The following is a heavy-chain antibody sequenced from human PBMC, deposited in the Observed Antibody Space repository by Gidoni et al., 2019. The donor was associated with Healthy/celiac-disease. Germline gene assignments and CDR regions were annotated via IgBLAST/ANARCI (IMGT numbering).Heavy chain of an antibody. D-gene: IGHD2-2*02. V-gene: IGHV1-69*01. CDR3: ARVSAELVVPAAIHDY. CDR2: IIPIFGTA. J-gene: IGHJ4*02. Sequence: QVQLVQSGAEVKKPGYSVKGSCKAEGGTFSSYAISWVRQAPGQGLEWLGGIIPIFGTANYAPQFQGRVTITADESTSTAYMELSSLRSEDTAVYYCARVSAELVVPAAIHDYWGQGTLVTVSS. CDR1: GGTFSSYA.